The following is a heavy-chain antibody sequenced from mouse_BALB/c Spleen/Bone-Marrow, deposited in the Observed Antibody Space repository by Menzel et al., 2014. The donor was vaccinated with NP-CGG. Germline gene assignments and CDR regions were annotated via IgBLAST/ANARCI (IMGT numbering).Heavy chain of an antibody. D-gene: IGHD2-1*01. J-gene: IGHJ3*01. CDR1: GFNIKDTY. CDR3: ARGGNYGWFAY. V-gene: IGHV14-3*02. CDR2: IDPANGDI. Sequence: VQLQQSGAELVKPGASVKLSCTASGFNIKDTYMHWVKQRPEQGLEWIGRIDPANGDIIYDPKFQGKATITADTSSNTAYLQLSSLTSEDTAVYYCARGGNYGWFAYWGQGTLATVSA.